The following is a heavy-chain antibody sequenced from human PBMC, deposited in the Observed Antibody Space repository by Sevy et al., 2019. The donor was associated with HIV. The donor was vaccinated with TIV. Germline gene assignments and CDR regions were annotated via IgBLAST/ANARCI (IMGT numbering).Heavy chain of an antibody. CDR2: IIPLLGTA. D-gene: IGHD6-19*01. CDR3: ARDNLAVAGRGWFDP. V-gene: IGHV1-69*13. Sequence: ASVKVSCKASGGTFTCYAISWVRQAPGLGLEWMGGIIPLLGTANYAQQFQGRVTITADESTSTVYMELSSLRSEDTAVYYCARDNLAVAGRGWFDPWGQGALVTVSS. J-gene: IGHJ5*02. CDR1: GGTFTCYA.